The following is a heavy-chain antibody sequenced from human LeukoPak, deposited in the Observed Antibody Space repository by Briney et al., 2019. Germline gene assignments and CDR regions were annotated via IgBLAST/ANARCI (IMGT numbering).Heavy chain of an antibody. V-gene: IGHV3-53*01. D-gene: IGHD3-22*01. Sequence: GGSLRLSCAASGFTVSSNYVSWVRQAPGKGLEWVSLIYSGGSSYYADSVKGRFTISRDHSKNTLYLQMNSLRAEDTAVYYCARDWDYYEGHAFDIWGQGTMVTVSS. CDR1: GFTVSSNY. J-gene: IGHJ3*02. CDR2: IYSGGSS. CDR3: ARDWDYYEGHAFDI.